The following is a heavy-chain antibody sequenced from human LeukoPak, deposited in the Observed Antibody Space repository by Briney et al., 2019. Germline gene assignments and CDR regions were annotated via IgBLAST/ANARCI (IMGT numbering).Heavy chain of an antibody. CDR3: ARTKGPRGYCSGGSCYSYYYYYMDV. V-gene: IGHV4-61*01. CDR2: IYYSGST. Sequence: PSETLSLTCTVSGYSVSSGSYYWGWIRQPPGKGLEWIGYIYYSGSTNYNPSLKSRVTISVDTSKNQFSLKLSSVTAADTAVYYCARTKGPRGYCSGGSCYSYYYYYMDVWGKGTTVTISS. CDR1: GYSVSSGSYY. J-gene: IGHJ6*03. D-gene: IGHD2-15*01.